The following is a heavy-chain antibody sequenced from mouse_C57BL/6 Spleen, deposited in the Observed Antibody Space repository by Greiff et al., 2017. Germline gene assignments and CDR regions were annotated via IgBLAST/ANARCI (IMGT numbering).Heavy chain of an antibody. V-gene: IGHV3-6*01. CDR3: AREDWDEGWFAY. J-gene: IGHJ3*01. CDR2: ISYDGSN. Sequence: VQLKESGPGLVKPSQSLSLTCSVTGYSITSGYYWNWIRQFPGNKLEWMGYISYDGSNNYNPSLKNRISITRDTSKNQFFLKLNSVTTEDTATYYCAREDWDEGWFAYWGQGTLVTVSA. D-gene: IGHD4-1*01. CDR1: GYSITSGYY.